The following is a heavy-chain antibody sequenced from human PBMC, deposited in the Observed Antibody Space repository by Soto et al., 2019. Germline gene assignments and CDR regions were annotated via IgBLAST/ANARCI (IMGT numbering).Heavy chain of an antibody. J-gene: IGHJ6*02. V-gene: IGHV3-33*01. D-gene: IGHD5-12*01. CDR2: IWYDGSNK. CDR3: ARELPISYGMDV. CDR1: GFTFSSYG. Sequence: LRLSCAASGFTFSSYGMHWVRQAPGKGLEWVAVIWYDGSNKYYADSVKGRFTISRDNSKNTLYLQMNSLRAEDTAVYYCARELPISYGMDVWGQGTTVTVSS.